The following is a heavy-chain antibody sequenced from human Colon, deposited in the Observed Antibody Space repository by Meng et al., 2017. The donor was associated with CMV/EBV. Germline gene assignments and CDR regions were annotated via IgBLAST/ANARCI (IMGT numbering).Heavy chain of an antibody. Sequence: QVPPVRSGAEVKKPGASVKGYWQASGYTFNGYYMNWVRQAPGQGLEWLGWINPNSGGTNYAQKFQGRLNMTRDTSISTAYMELSRLRSDDTAVYYCARDLRVWFGEFKNCGQGTLVTVSS. CDR3: ARDLRVWFGEFKN. V-gene: IGHV1-2*02. J-gene: IGHJ1*01. CDR2: INPNSGGT. D-gene: IGHD3-10*01. CDR1: GYTFNGYY.